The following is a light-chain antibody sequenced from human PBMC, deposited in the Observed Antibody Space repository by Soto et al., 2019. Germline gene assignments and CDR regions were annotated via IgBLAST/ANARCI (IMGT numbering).Light chain of an antibody. J-gene: IGKJ5*01. V-gene: IGKV3-15*01. CDR3: QQYNNWPPIT. CDR1: QSVSNN. CDR2: YAS. Sequence: EIMMTQSPATLSVSPGERATLSCRASQSVSNNLAWYQQKPGQAPRRLIYYASTRATGITARFSGSGSGTEFTLTISSLQSEDFAIYYCQQYNNWPPITFGQGTRLEIK.